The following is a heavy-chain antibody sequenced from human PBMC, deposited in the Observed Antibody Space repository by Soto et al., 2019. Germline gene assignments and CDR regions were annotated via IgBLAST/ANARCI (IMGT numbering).Heavy chain of an antibody. V-gene: IGHV5-10-1*01. D-gene: IGHD1-1*01. CDR3: AGALENPYFYYGLNV. Sequence: PGESLKISCKGSGYSFTSYWISWVRQMPGKGLEWMGRIDPSDSYTNYSPSFQGHVTLSADKSISTAYLQMNSLRVEDTATYYCAGALENPYFYYGLNVWGQGTTVTVSS. CDR1: GYSFTSYW. J-gene: IGHJ6*02. CDR2: IDPSDSYT.